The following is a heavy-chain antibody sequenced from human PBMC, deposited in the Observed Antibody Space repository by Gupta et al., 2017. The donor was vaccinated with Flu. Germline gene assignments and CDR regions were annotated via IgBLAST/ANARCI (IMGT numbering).Heavy chain of an antibody. CDR2: INPNSGGT. J-gene: IGHJ4*02. CDR1: GYTFTGYY. D-gene: IGHD1-26*01. CDR3: AISPYRPGRIVGATNFDY. V-gene: IGHV1-2*02. Sequence: QVQLVQSGAEVKKPGASVKVSCKASGYTFTGYYMHWVRQAPGQGLEWMGWINPNSGGTNYAQKFQGRVTMTRDTSISTAYMELSRLRSDDTAVYYCAISPYRPGRIVGATNFDYWGQGTLVTVSS.